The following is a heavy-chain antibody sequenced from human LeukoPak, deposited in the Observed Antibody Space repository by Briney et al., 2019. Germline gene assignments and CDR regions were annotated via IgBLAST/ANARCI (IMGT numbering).Heavy chain of an antibody. J-gene: IGHJ6*02. CDR1: GGSISRYY. V-gene: IGHV4-59*13. D-gene: IGHD2-15*01. CDR3: ARDCSGGSCYVDGMDV. CDR2: IYYSGST. Sequence: PSETLSLTCTVCGGSISRYYWSWIRQPTGKGLEWSSYIYYSGSTNYNPSLKSRVTISVDTSKNQFSLKLSSVTAADTAVYYCARDCSGGSCYVDGMDVWGQGTTVTVSS.